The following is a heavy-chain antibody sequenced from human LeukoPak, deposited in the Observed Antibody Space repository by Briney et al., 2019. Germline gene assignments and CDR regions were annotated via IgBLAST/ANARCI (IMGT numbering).Heavy chain of an antibody. CDR3: ARGNIPGSYYYYGMDV. CDR1: GFTFSSYS. V-gene: IGHV3-21*01. J-gene: IGHJ6*02. CDR2: ISSSSSYI. Sequence: GGSLRLPCAASGFTFSSYSMNWVRQAPGKGLEWVSSISSSSSYIYYADSVKGRFTISRDNAKNPLYLQMNSLRAEDTAVYYCARGNIPGSYYYYGMDVWGQGTTVTVSS. D-gene: IGHD2-2*01.